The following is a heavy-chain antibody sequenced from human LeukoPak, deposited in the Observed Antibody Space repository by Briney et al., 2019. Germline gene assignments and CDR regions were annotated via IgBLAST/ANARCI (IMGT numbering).Heavy chain of an antibody. D-gene: IGHD6-6*01. CDR1: GDSISSYY. V-gene: IGHV4-59*01. Sequence: SETLSLTCTVSGDSISSYYWSWIRQPPGKGLEWIGYIYYSGSTNYNPSLKSRVTISVDTSKNQFFLKLSSVTAADTAVYYCARAMYSSSWYFDYWGQGTLVTVSS. J-gene: IGHJ4*02. CDR3: ARAMYSSSWYFDY. CDR2: IYYSGST.